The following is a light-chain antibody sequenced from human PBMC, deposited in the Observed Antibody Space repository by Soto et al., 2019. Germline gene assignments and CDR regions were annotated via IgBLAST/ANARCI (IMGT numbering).Light chain of an antibody. CDR3: HQYYSSIT. Sequence: EIVLTQSPGTLSWSPGEGATLSCRASQDVNNYFLAWYHQRPGQAPRLLIYASSRRATGIPDRFSGSGAGTDFTLTISRVGPEDIAVYFCHQYYSSITFGGGTKVEVK. V-gene: IGKV3-20*01. CDR2: ASS. J-gene: IGKJ4*01. CDR1: QDVNNYF.